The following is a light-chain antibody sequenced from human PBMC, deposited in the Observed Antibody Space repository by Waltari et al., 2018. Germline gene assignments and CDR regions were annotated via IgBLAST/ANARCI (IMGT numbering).Light chain of an antibody. CDR1: QDIRNW. CDR3: QQANSFPIT. CDR2: ATS. V-gene: IGKV1-12*01. J-gene: IGKJ3*01. Sequence: DIQMTQSPSSVSASVGDRVTLTCRSSQDIRNWLAWYHQKPGKAPNLLIYATSSLQTEVPSRFSGSGSGTEFSLTISRLQPEDFETYYCQQANSFPITFGPGTKVDFK.